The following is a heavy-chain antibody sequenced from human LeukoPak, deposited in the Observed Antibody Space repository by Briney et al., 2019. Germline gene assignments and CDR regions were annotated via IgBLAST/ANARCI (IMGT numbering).Heavy chain of an antibody. CDR2: INPSGGST. CDR1: GYTFTSYY. V-gene: IGHV1-46*01. J-gene: IGHJ4*02. Sequence: ASVNVSCKASGYTFTSYYMHWVRQAPGQGLVWMGIINPSGGSTRYAQKFQGRVTMTRDTSTSTVYMELSSLRSEDTAVYYCARVDTAGTFDYWGQGTLVTVSS. D-gene: IGHD5-18*01. CDR3: ARVDTAGTFDY.